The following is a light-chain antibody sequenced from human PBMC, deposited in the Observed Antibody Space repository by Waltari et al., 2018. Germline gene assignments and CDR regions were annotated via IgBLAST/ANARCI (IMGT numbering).Light chain of an antibody. CDR3: QQYYETPRT. CDR2: EAS. Sequence: DIQMTQSPSSLSASVGGRVTITFRASQGISNSLAWYQQTPEKAPKLLLYEASKLESGVPSRFSGGGSGTDFSLTISSLQPEDFATYYCQQYYETPRTFGQGTKVEIK. V-gene: IGKV1-NL1*01. CDR1: QGISNS. J-gene: IGKJ1*01.